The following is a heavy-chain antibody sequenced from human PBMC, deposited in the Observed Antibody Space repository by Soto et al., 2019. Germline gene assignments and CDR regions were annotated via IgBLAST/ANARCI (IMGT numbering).Heavy chain of an antibody. D-gene: IGHD1-26*01. CDR3: AVLPTYRGIVAFDT. CDR1: GGTFSSYA. J-gene: IGHJ3*02. CDR2: IIPIFGTA. V-gene: IGHV1-69*12. Sequence: QVQLVQSGAEVKKPGSSVKVSCKASGGTFSSYAISWVRQAPGQGLEWMGGIIPIFGTANYAQKCQGRVPITAEESTSTAYMELSSLRSADTGVYYCAVLPTYRGIVAFDTCAQGTIVTVSS.